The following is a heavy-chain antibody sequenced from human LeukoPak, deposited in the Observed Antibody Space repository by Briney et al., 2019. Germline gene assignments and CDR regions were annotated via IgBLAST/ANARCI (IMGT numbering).Heavy chain of an antibody. CDR1: GYTFTNYW. Sequence: GESLKISCQGSGYTFTNYWIAWVRQMPGKGLEWMGVIYPADSDTTYSPSFQGQVTISADKSISTAYLQWTSLKAPDTAMYYCARFDLSSSWFSGFDIWGQGTMVTVSS. CDR3: ARFDLSSSWFSGFDI. D-gene: IGHD3-10*01. V-gene: IGHV5-51*01. J-gene: IGHJ3*02. CDR2: IYPADSDT.